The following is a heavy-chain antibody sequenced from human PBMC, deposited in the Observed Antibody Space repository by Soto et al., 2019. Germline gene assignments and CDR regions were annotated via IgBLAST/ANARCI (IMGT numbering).Heavy chain of an antibody. Sequence: EVQLVVSGGGLVQPGGSLTLSCEASGFTASSSAMGWVRRAPGKGLEWVSSINGADSVGTATTYYAESLKGRVTISRDQFKNTLYLQLNSRRPEDTAVYLFAKDGRDVPYYFDNWGQGALVTVSS. V-gene: IGHV3-23*04. CDR1: GFTASSSA. CDR2: INGADSVGTATT. CDR3: AKDGRDVPYYFDN. J-gene: IGHJ4*02.